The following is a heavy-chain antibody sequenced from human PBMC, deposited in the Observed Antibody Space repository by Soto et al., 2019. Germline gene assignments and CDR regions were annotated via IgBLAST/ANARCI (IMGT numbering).Heavy chain of an antibody. Sequence: RRLSCAASGFTFSSYAMSWVRQAPGKGLEWVSAISGSGGSTYYADSVKGRFTISRDNSKNTLYLQMNSLRAEDTAVYYCAQYDILTGYYNVVQKDYGMDVWGQGTTVTVSS. V-gene: IGHV3-23*01. CDR1: GFTFSSYA. J-gene: IGHJ6*02. D-gene: IGHD3-9*01. CDR2: ISGSGGST. CDR3: AQYDILTGYYNVVQKDYGMDV.